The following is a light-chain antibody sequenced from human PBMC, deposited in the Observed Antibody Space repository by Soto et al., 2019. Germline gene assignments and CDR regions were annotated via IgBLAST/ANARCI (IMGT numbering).Light chain of an antibody. CDR2: LGS. Sequence: DIVMTQSPLSLPVTPGEPASISCRSSQSLLHSNGYYYLDWYLQKPGQSPQVLIYLGSHRASGVPDRFSGSGSGTDFTLKISRVEAEDVGVYYCMQALQTPWTLGQGTKVEVK. CDR1: QSLLHSNGYYY. CDR3: MQALQTPWT. V-gene: IGKV2-28*01. J-gene: IGKJ1*01.